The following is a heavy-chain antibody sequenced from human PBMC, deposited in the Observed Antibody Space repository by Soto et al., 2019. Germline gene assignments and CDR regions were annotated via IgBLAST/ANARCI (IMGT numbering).Heavy chain of an antibody. Sequence: PGGSLRLSCAASGFTCSSYWMNWVRQAPGRGLEWVANINQDGSKKYYVDSVRGRFTISRDNAEKSLYLQMNSLRAEDTAVYYCARGLTSPANSYDYWGQGILVTVS. J-gene: IGHJ4*02. CDR1: GFTCSSYW. V-gene: IGHV3-7*05. D-gene: IGHD7-27*01. CDR2: INQDGSKK. CDR3: ARGLTSPANSYDY.